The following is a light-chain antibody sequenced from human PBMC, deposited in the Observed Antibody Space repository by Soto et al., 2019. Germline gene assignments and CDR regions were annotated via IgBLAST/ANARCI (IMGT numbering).Light chain of an antibody. V-gene: IGKV1-9*01. Sequence: IRGTKSTSSVSASFGDRVTITCGASQGIRTYLAWYQQKPGKAPKLLIYSASTLQSGVPSRFSGSGSGTDFTLTISSLQPEDVASYYCQKYNSALLTFGGVTKVDIK. J-gene: IGKJ4*01. CDR3: QKYNSALLT. CDR1: QGIRTY. CDR2: SAS.